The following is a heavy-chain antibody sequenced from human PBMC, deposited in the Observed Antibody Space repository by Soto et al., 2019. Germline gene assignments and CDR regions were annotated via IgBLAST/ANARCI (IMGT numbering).Heavy chain of an antibody. CDR2: IIPFFGTA. J-gene: IGHJ6*04. CDR1: GGTFTNYA. CDR3: AAGAAAGSPSYYYGMGV. Sequence: QVQLVRSGAEVKKPGSSVKVSCKASGGTFTNYACSWVRQAPGQGLEWMGGIIPFFGTANYAQKFQGRLTAAADASTSIAYMELRSMTSEDTAVYYCAAGAAAGSPSYYYGMGVWGEGTTVTVSS. V-gene: IGHV1-69*01. D-gene: IGHD6-13*01.